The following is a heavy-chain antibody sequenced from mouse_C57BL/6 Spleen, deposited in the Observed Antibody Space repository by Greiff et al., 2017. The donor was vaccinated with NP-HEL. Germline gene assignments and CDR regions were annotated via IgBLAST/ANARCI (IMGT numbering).Heavy chain of an antibody. V-gene: IGHV1-42*01. J-gene: IGHJ4*01. CDR2: INPSTGGT. CDR3: ARVYGYYAMDY. CDR1: GYSFTGYY. Sequence: EVQLQQSGPELVKPGASVKISCKASGYSFTGYYMNWVKQSPEKSLEWIGEINPSTGGTTYNQKFKAKATLTVDKSSSTAYMQLKSLTSEDSAVYYCARVYGYYAMDYWGQGTSVTVSS. D-gene: IGHD1-1*02.